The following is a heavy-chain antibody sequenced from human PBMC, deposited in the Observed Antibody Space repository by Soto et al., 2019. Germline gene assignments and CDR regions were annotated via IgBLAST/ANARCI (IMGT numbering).Heavy chain of an antibody. D-gene: IGHD6-13*01. Sequence: QLQLQESGSGLVKPSQTLSLTCAVSGGSISSGGYSWSWIRQPPGKGLEWIGYIYHSGSTYYNPSLKSRVTISVDRSKNQFSLKLSSVTAADTAVYYCARAPQRGSSWYPPYYGMDVWGQGTTVTVSS. V-gene: IGHV4-30-2*01. CDR3: ARAPQRGSSWYPPYYGMDV. J-gene: IGHJ6*02. CDR2: IYHSGST. CDR1: GGSISSGGYS.